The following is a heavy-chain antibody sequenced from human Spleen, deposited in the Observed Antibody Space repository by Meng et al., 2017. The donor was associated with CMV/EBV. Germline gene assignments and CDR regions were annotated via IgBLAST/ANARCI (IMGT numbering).Heavy chain of an antibody. CDR2: INPHSGDT. D-gene: IGHD3-10*01. CDR1: FTSYY. V-gene: IGHV1-2*02. Sequence: FTSYYIHWVRQAPGQGLEWMGWINPHSGDTNYAQIFQGRVTMTRDTSISTAYMELSRLRSDDTAVYYCARDMYPYYYGSGNYNYFDSWGQGTLVTVSS. CDR3: ARDMYPYYYGSGNYNYFDS. J-gene: IGHJ4*02.